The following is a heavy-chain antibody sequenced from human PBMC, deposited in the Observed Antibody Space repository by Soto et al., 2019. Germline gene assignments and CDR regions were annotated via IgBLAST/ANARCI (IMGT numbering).Heavy chain of an antibody. D-gene: IGHD3-22*01. CDR1: GYTFTSYG. CDR3: ARGGTRTSMIVVVPYYFDY. J-gene: IGHJ4*02. Sequence: ASVKVSCKASGYTFTSYGISWVRQAPGQGLGWMGWISAYNGNTNYAQKLQGRVTMTTDTSTSTAYMELRSLRSDDTAVYYCARGGTRTSMIVVVPYYFDYWGQGTLVTVSS. V-gene: IGHV1-18*01. CDR2: ISAYNGNT.